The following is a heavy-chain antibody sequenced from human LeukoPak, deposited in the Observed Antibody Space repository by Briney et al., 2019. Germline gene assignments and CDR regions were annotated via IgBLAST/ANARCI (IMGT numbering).Heavy chain of an antibody. D-gene: IGHD3-9*01. V-gene: IGHV3-66*01. CDR1: GFTISNNY. CDR2: IYSGGST. CDR3: ARGNILTGYEY. Sequence: GGSLRLSCAASGFTISNNYMSWVRQAPGKGLEWVSVIYSGGSTEYAESVKGRFTISRDNSKNTLYLQMNSLRAGDTAVYYCARGNILTGYEYWGQGTLVTVSS. J-gene: IGHJ4*02.